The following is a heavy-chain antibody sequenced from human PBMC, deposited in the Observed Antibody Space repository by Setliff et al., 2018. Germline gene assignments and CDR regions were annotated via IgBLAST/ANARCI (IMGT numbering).Heavy chain of an antibody. J-gene: IGHJ4*02. CDR2: IQYDGDRV. V-gene: IGHV3-30*02. Sequence: PGGSLRLSCVASGFIFSSYGMHWVRQAPGKGLEWVAYIQYDGDRVYYADSVKGRFTISRDNSKNTLYLQMGSLRAEDMALYYCARWVDGKADYWGQGTLVTVSS. CDR1: GFIFSSYG. CDR3: ARWVDGKADY.